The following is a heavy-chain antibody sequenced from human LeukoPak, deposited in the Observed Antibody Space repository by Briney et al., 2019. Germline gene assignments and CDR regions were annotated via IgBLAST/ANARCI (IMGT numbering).Heavy chain of an antibody. D-gene: IGHD6-19*01. CDR2: IHTSGST. CDR3: AXVRLGRGLDY. CDR1: GDSISSSY. J-gene: IGHJ4*02. Sequence: SETLSLTCTVSGDSISSSYWGWIRQPAGKGLEWIGRIHTSGSTYYSPSLKSRVTMSVDTSTNQFSLKLSSVTAADTAMYYCAXVRLGRGLDYWGQGTLVTVSS. V-gene: IGHV4-4*07.